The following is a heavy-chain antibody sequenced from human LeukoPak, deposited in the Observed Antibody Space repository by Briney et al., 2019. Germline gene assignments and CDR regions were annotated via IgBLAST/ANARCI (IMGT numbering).Heavy chain of an antibody. CDR1: GGSISSTSYN. V-gene: IGHV4-39*01. J-gene: IGHJ4*02. D-gene: IGHD3-22*01. CDR3: ASQPYYDSSGYYFY. CDR2: IYYSGST. Sequence: SETLPLTCTVSGGSISSTSYNWGWIRQPPGKGLEWIGSIYYSGSTFYNPPLKSRVTISINTSKNQFSLKLSSVTAADTAVYYCASQPYYDSSGYYFYWGQGTLVTVSS.